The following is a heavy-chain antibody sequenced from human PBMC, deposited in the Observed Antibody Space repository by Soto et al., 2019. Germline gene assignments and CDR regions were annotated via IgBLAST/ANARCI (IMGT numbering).Heavy chain of an antibody. CDR1: GYTFTSYG. J-gene: IGHJ5*02. V-gene: IGHV1-18*01. CDR2: ISAYSGNT. D-gene: IGHD2-15*01. Sequence: GASVKVSCKASGYTFTSYGISWVRQAPGQGLEWMGWISAYSGNTNYAQKLQGRVTMTTDTSTSTAYMELRSLRSDDTAVYYCARLYCSGGSCYWFDPWGQGTLVTVSS. CDR3: ARLYCSGGSCYWFDP.